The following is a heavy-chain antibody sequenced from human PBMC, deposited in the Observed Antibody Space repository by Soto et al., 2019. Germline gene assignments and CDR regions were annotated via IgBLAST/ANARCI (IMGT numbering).Heavy chain of an antibody. D-gene: IGHD4-17*01. CDR1: GFTFSSYS. Sequence: GGSLRLSCAASGFTFSSYSMNWDRQAPGKGLEWVSYISSSSSTIYYADSVKGRFTISRDNAKNSLYLQMNSLRDEDTAVYYCARDRLVTTYYYYGMDVWGQGTTVTVSS. CDR3: ARDRLVTTYYYYGMDV. CDR2: ISSSSSTI. V-gene: IGHV3-48*02. J-gene: IGHJ6*02.